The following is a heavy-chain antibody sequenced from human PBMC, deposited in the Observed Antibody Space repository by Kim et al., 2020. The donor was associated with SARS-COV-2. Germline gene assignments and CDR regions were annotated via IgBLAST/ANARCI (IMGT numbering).Heavy chain of an antibody. J-gene: IGHJ4*02. Sequence: SETLSLTCAVYGGSFSGYYWSWIRQPPGKGLEWIGEINHSGSTNYNPSLKSRVTISVDTSKNQFSLKLSSVTAADTAVYYCARGRGGMVISWGQGTLVTVSS. CDR3: ARGRGGMVIS. D-gene: IGHD3-3*01. CDR2: INHSGST. CDR1: GGSFSGYY. V-gene: IGHV4-34*01.